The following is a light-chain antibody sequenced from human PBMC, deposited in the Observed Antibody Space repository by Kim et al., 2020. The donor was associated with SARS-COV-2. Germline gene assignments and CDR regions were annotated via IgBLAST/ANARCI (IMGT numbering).Light chain of an antibody. CDR3: SSYTGSNSVI. CDR2: EVT. Sequence: PGQSVTISCTGTSVGAYKYVSWYQQHPGKAPKVIIYEVTKRPSGVPDRFSGSKSGNTASLTVSGLQAEDEGDYHCSSYTGSNSVIFGGGTKLTVL. J-gene: IGLJ2*01. V-gene: IGLV2-8*01. CDR1: SVGAYKY.